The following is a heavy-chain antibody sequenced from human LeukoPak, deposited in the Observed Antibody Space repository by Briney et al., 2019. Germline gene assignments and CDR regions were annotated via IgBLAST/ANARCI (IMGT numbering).Heavy chain of an antibody. D-gene: IGHD3-16*01. Sequence: GGSVRLFCAASGFNVSYNYMYCVRQPPGKRLEWVAVVYSGGSTFYADSVKGRFTISRDNSKNTLYLQMTNLRPEDTAVYYCARDSALGGTETFRAFDVWGQGTVVTVSS. CDR2: VYSGGST. V-gene: IGHV3-66*01. J-gene: IGHJ3*01. CDR1: GFNVSYNY. CDR3: ARDSALGGTETFRAFDV.